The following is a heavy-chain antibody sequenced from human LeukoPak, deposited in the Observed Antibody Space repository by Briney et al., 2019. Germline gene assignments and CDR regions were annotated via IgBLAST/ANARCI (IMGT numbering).Heavy chain of an antibody. CDR2: ISSSGSTI. CDR3: ARDLRSSSWYDYYYYYMDV. V-gene: IGHV3-48*03. Sequence: GGSLRLSCAASGFTFSSYEMNWVRQAPGKGLEWVSYISSSGSTIYYADSVKGRFTISRDNAKNSLYLQMNSLRAEDTAVYYCARDLRSSSWYDYYYYYMDVWGKGTTVTVSS. D-gene: IGHD6-13*01. CDR1: GFTFSSYE. J-gene: IGHJ6*03.